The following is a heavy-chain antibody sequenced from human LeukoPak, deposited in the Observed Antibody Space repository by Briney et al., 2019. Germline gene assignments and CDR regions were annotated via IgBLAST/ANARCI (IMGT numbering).Heavy chain of an antibody. V-gene: IGHV3-21*01. CDR1: GFTFGSFS. Sequence: GGSLRLSCAASGFTFGSFSMTWVRQAPGKGLEMVSSISSSGTYIYYADSVKGRFTISRDNPKNSLYLQMNSLRAEDTAVYYCARDPGRSGGSCYSDYWGQGTLVTVSS. CDR3: ARDPGRSGGSCYSDY. D-gene: IGHD2-15*01. J-gene: IGHJ4*02. CDR2: ISSSGTYI.